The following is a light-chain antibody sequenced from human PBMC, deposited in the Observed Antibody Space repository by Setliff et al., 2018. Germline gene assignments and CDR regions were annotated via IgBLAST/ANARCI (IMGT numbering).Light chain of an antibody. CDR1: SNDVSGYNY. CDR2: DVS. J-gene: IGLJ1*01. CDR3: SSYAGSNHFV. Sequence: LTQPPSASGSPGQSVTISCTGTSNDVSGYNYVSWYQQHPSKAPQLMIYDVSKRPSGVPDRFSGSKSGNTASLTVSGLQAEDEADYYCSSYAGSNHFVFGTGTKVTVL. V-gene: IGLV2-8*01.